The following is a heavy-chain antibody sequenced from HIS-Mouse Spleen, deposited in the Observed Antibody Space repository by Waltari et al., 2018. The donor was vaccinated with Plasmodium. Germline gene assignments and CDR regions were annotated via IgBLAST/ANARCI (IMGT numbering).Heavy chain of an antibody. CDR1: GFPFSSYA. CDR2: ISDDGSNK. CDR3: ARARRGYSGYDYGY. V-gene: IGHV3-30-3*01. Sequence: QVQLVESGGGVLQPGRSLRLSCAASGFPFSSYALHWVRPAPGKGLEWVAVISDDGSNKYDADSVKGRFTISRDNSKNTLYLQMNSLRAEDTAVYYCARARRGYSGYDYGYWGQGTLVTVSS. D-gene: IGHD5-12*01. J-gene: IGHJ4*02.